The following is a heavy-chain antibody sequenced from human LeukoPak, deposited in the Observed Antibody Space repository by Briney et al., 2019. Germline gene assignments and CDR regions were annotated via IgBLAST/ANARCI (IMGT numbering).Heavy chain of an antibody. V-gene: IGHV4-59*01. CDR3: AREGTAGTNLNWFDP. Sequence: SETLSLTCTVSGGSISSYYWSWIRQPPGKGLEWIGYISYGGSTNFNPSLKSRVTISVDTSKNQFSLKLSSVTAADTAVYYCAREGTAGTNLNWFDPWGQGTLVTVSS. J-gene: IGHJ5*02. D-gene: IGHD1-1*01. CDR2: ISYGGST. CDR1: GGSISSYY.